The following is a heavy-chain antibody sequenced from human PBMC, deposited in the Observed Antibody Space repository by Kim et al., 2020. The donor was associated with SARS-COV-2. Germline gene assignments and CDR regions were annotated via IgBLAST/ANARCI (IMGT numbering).Heavy chain of an antibody. J-gene: IGHJ4*02. D-gene: IGHD5-18*01. CDR3: ASGWTPMGNY. CDR2: T. V-gene: IGHV3-74*01. Sequence: TRYADDVQVRFTISRDNAKNTLYLQMNRRRAEDTAVDYCASGWTPMGNYWGQGTPVTVSS.